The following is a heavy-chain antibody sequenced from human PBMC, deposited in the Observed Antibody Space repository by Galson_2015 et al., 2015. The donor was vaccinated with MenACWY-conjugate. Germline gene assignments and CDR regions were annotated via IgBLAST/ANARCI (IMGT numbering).Heavy chain of an antibody. D-gene: IGHD2-21*02. J-gene: IGHJ4*02. CDR2: IKQDGSEK. V-gene: IGHV3-7*03. Sequence: SLRLSCAASGFTFSSYWMSWVRHAPGKGLEWVANIKQDGSEKYYVDSVKGRFTISRDNAKNSLYLQMNSLRAEDTAVYYCARDLGGDHGSFFDYWGQGTLVTVSS. CDR3: ARDLGGDHGSFFDY. CDR1: GFTFSSYW.